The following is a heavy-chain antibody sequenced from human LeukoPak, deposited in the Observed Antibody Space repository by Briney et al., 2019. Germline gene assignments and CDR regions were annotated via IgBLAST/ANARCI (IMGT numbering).Heavy chain of an antibody. D-gene: IGHD1-1*01. CDR1: GFTFSSYA. Sequence: GGSLRLSCAASGFTFSSYAMHWVRQAPGKGLEWVGFIRSKAYGGTTEYAASVKGRFTISRDDSKSIAYLQMNSLKTEDTAVYYCTRVLERLDYWGQGTLVTVSS. V-gene: IGHV3-49*04. CDR3: TRVLERLDY. J-gene: IGHJ4*02. CDR2: IRSKAYGGTT.